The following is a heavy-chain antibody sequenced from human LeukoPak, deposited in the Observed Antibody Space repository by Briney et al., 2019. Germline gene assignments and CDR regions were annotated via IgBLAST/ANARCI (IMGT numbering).Heavy chain of an antibody. V-gene: IGHV1-2*06. CDR1: GYTFTGYY. Sequence: ASVKVSCKTSGYTFTGYYMHWLRQAPGQGLEWMGRINPNSGGTYYAQKFQGRVTMTRDTSISTSYMELPSLISDDTAVYYCAGGVLHGGGNWFDPWGQGTLVTVSS. CDR3: AGGVLHGGGNWFDP. D-gene: IGHD3-16*01. CDR2: INPNSGGT. J-gene: IGHJ5*02.